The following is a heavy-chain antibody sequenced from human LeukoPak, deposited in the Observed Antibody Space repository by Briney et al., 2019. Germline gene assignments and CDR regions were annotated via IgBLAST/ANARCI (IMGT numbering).Heavy chain of an antibody. D-gene: IGHD3-10*01. CDR3: ARDGVWFGELSDY. J-gene: IGHJ4*02. CDR1: GGSISSSNW. CDR2: IYHSGST. V-gene: IGHV4-4*02. Sequence: PSETLSLTCAVSGGSISSSNWWSWVRPPPGKGLEWIGEIYHSGSTNYNPSLKSRVTISVDKSKNQFSLKLSSVTAADTAVYYCARDGVWFGELSDYWGQGTLVTVSS.